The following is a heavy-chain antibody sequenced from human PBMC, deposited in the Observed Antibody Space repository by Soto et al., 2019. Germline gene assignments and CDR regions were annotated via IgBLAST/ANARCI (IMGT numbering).Heavy chain of an antibody. Sequence: GGSLRLSCAASGFTFSDYYMSWIRQAPGKGLEWVSYISSSSSYTNYADSVKGRFTISRDNAKNSLYLQMNSLRAEDTAVYYCARDLGPEYYYDSSGHSPLFDYWGQGTLVTVSS. J-gene: IGHJ4*02. CDR3: ARDLGPEYYYDSSGHSPLFDY. D-gene: IGHD3-22*01. CDR2: ISSSSSYT. CDR1: GFTFSDYY. V-gene: IGHV3-11*06.